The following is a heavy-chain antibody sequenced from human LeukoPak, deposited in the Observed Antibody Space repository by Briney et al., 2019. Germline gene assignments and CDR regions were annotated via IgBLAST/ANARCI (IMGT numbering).Heavy chain of an antibody. D-gene: IGHD3-16*01. CDR1: GFTFSDYY. CDR3: AREAYDYVWGSYCWFDP. Sequence: GGSLRLSCAASGFTFSDYYMSWIRQAPGKGLEWVSYISSSGSTIYYADSVKGRFTISRDNAKNSLYLQMNSLRAEDTAVYYCAREAYDYVWGSYCWFDPWGQGTLVTVSS. V-gene: IGHV3-11*04. CDR2: ISSSGSTI. J-gene: IGHJ5*02.